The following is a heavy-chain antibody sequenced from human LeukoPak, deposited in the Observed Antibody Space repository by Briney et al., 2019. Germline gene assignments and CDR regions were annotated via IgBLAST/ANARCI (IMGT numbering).Heavy chain of an antibody. CDR1: GGSFSGYY. D-gene: IGHD3-22*01. V-gene: IGHV4-34*01. CDR2: INHSGST. J-gene: IGHJ4*02. Sequence: SGTLSLTCAVYGGSFSGYYWSWIRQPPGKGLEWIGEINHSGSTNYNPSLKSRVTISVDTSKNQFSLKLSSVTAADTAVYYCAMPSYYYDSSGYYPHLDYWGQGTLVTVSS. CDR3: AMPSYYYDSSGYYPHLDY.